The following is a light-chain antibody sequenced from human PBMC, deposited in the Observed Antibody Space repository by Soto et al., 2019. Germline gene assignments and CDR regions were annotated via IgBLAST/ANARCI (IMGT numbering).Light chain of an antibody. V-gene: IGKV1-5*01. CDR1: QSISSW. CDR2: DAS. Sequence: DIQMTQSPSTLSASVGDRVTITCRASQSISSWLAWYQQKPGKAPKLLIYDASSLESGVPSRFSGSGYGTEFTLTISSLQLDDFATYYCQQYNTYSPLTFGGGTKVDIK. J-gene: IGKJ4*01. CDR3: QQYNTYSPLT.